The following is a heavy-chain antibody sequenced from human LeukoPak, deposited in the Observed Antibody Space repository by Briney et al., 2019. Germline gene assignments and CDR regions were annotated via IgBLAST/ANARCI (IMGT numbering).Heavy chain of an antibody. Sequence: GASVKVSCKVSGYTLTELSMHWVRQAPGKGLEWMGGFDPEDGETIYAQKFQGRVTMTEDTSTDTAYMELSSLRSEDTAVYYCANCWGSYRYPADWGQGTLVTVSS. CDR2: FDPEDGET. V-gene: IGHV1-24*01. CDR1: GYTLTELS. J-gene: IGHJ4*02. D-gene: IGHD3-16*02. CDR3: ANCWGSYRYPAD.